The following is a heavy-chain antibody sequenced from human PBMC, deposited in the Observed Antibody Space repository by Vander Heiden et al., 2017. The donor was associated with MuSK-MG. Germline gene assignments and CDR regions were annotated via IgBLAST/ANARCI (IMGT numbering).Heavy chain of an antibody. V-gene: IGHV4-39*01. Sequence: QLQLQQSCPGLAKPPETLSRTCPVPGVAVTTISYYCGWIRPPTGKGLEWIGSIYYSGSTHYNPARKSRVTISVDTSKNPCSMQLSHAHGQDPALYYCARSPGATSPLNWFDPLCQGNLVTVS. CDR3: ARSPGATSPLNWFDP. CDR1: GVAVTTISYY. CDR2: IYYSGST. J-gene: IGHJ5*02.